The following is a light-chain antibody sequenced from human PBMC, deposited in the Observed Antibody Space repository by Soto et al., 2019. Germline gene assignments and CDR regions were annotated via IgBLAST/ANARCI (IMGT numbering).Light chain of an antibody. CDR3: ISYTASSTLPYV. J-gene: IGLJ1*01. Sequence: QSVLTQPASVSGSPGQSITISCTGTSSDVGAYNYVSWYQQHPGKAPKLMIYDVTNRPSGVSNRFSGSKSGNTASLTISGLQAEDEAGYYCISYTASSTLPYVFGSGTKVTVL. V-gene: IGLV2-14*03. CDR1: SSDVGAYNY. CDR2: DVT.